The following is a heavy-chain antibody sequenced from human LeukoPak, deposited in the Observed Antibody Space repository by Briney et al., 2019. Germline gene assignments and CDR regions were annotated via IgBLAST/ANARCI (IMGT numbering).Heavy chain of an antibody. CDR1: GYSLTALA. V-gene: IGHV1-24*01. J-gene: IGHJ5*02. CDR2: FDPDDGAR. Sequence: ASVKVSCKVSGYSLTALAIHWVRQAPGKGLEWMGRFDPDDGARIYSQRFQDRFLMTEDPSSDTAYMELSGLRSEDTAVYFCASDRRMTTVTSGQSWDDPWGQGTLVTVSS. D-gene: IGHD4-17*01. CDR3: ASDRRMTTVTSGQSWDDP.